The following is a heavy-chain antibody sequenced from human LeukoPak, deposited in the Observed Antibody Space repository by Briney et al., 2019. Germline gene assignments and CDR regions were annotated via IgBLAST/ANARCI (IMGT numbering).Heavy chain of an antibody. Sequence: GGSLRLSCAVSGLTFNNYAMSWVRQAAGKGLEWVSAISKSGDHTYYAASAKGRFTIYRDNSKNTQYLQMNSLRAEDTAVYYCATSWGPDTSAFRWGRDGMDVWGQGTTVIVS. CDR1: GLTFNNYA. CDR2: ISKSGDHT. J-gene: IGHJ6*02. CDR3: ATSWGPDTSAFRWGRDGMDV. V-gene: IGHV3-23*01. D-gene: IGHD3-16*01.